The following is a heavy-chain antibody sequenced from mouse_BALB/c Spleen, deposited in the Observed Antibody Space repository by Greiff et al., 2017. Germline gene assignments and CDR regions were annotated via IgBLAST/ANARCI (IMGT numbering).Heavy chain of an antibody. J-gene: IGHJ2*01. CDR2: ISSGSSTI. CDR1: GFTFSSFG. D-gene: IGHD1-1*01. Sequence: EVKLVESGGGLVQPGGSRKLSCAASGFTFSSFGMHWVRQAPEKGLEWVAYISSGSSTIYYADTVKGRFTISRDNPKNTLFLQMTSLRSEDTAMYYCARDYYGSSYDDWGQGTTLTVSS. V-gene: IGHV5-17*02. CDR3: ARDYYGSSYDD.